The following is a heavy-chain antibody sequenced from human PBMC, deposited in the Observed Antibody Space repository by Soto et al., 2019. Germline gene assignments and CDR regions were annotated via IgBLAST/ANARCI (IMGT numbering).Heavy chain of an antibody. J-gene: IGHJ5*02. CDR3: AHTPEILGYCSGGSCYWFDH. CDR2: IYWDDDK. CDR1: GFSLSTSGVG. Sequence: QITLKESGPTLVKPTQTLTLTCTFSGFSLSTSGVGVGWIRQPPGKALEWLALIYWDDDKRYSPSLKSRLTITKDTSKNQVVLTMTNMGPVDTATYYWAHTPEILGYCSGGSCYWFDHWGQGTLVTVSS. D-gene: IGHD2-15*01. V-gene: IGHV2-5*02.